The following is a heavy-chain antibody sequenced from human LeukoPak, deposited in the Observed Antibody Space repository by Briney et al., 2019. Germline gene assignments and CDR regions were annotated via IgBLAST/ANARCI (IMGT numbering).Heavy chain of an antibody. Sequence: SQTLSLTCTVSGDSISSSNHYWTWIRQLPGKGLEWIGYIYYSGTTYYNPSLESRVTILVDTSRNQFSLRLSSVTAADTAVYYCARGYSGYDFLDYWGQGTLVTVSS. J-gene: IGHJ4*02. CDR2: IYYSGTT. CDR3: ARGYSGYDFLDY. CDR1: GDSISSSNHY. V-gene: IGHV4-31*03. D-gene: IGHD5-12*01.